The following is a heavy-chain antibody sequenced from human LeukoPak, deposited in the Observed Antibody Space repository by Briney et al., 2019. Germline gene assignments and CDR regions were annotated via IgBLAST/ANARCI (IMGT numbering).Heavy chain of an antibody. V-gene: IGHV4-34*01. CDR1: GGSFSGYY. D-gene: IGHD3-10*01. J-gene: IGHJ4*02. CDR3: GRDNRARSFDY. CDR2: INHSGST. Sequence: SETLSLTCAVFGGSFSGYYWSWIRQPPGTGLEWIGEINHSGSTNYKSSLKSRVTMSVDTSKNQFSLKLTSVTAADTAVYYWGRDNRARSFDYWGEGTLVTVSS.